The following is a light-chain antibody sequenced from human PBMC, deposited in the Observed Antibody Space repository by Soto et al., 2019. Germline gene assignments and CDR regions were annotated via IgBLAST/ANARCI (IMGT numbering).Light chain of an antibody. J-gene: IGKJ1*01. V-gene: IGKV3-20*01. CDR1: QSVSSSY. CDR3: QQYGSAPWT. CDR2: GAS. Sequence: EIVLTQSPGTLSLSPGERATLSCRASQSVSSSYLAWYQQKPGQAPRLLIYGASSRATGIPDRFSGSGSGTDLTLTISRLEPEDFAVYYCQQYGSAPWTFGQRTKVEIK.